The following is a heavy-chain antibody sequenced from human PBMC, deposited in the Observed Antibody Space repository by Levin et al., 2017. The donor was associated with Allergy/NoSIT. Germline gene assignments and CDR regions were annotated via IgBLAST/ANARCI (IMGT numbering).Heavy chain of an antibody. V-gene: IGHV3-48*02. CDR1: GLIFSDYA. Sequence: HAGGSLRLSCTVSGLIFSDYAMNWVRQAPGKGLEWLSYKGSSGGPTYYADSVRGRFTVSRDNAKSSVFLQMNNLRDEDTAVYYCATGGGDGKTYWFYYWGQGTLVTVSS. CDR3: ATGGGDGKTYWFYY. CDR2: KGSSGGPT. D-gene: IGHD2-8*02. J-gene: IGHJ4*02.